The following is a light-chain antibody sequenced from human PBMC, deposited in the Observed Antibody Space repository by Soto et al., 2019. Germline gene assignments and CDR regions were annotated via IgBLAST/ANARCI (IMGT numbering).Light chain of an antibody. J-gene: IGLJ3*02. CDR3: SSYRSGSTTVV. CDR1: TNDIAVYSY. CDR2: DVT. Sequence: QSVLTQPASVSGSPGQSITISCTGTTNDIAVYSYVAWYQQHPGKAPNLMIYDVTTRPSGVSDRFSGSKSGDTASLTISGLQAGDEAIYYCSSYRSGSTTVVFGGGTKLTVL. V-gene: IGLV2-14*03.